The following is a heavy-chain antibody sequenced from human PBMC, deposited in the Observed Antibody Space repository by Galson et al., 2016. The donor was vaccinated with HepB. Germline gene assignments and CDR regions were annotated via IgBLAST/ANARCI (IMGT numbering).Heavy chain of an antibody. J-gene: IGHJ4*02. D-gene: IGHD2-8*02. V-gene: IGHV1-69*13. CDR1: GGTFSNYA. Sequence: SVKVSCKASGGTFSNYAISWLRQAPGQGPEWMGGILPMFGTANYAPKFQGRDTFTADATTSTAYMELSSLRADDTAVYYCARDRYCTARDCHADFDYWGQGTLVTVSS. CDR2: ILPMFGTA. CDR3: ARDRYCTARDCHADFDY.